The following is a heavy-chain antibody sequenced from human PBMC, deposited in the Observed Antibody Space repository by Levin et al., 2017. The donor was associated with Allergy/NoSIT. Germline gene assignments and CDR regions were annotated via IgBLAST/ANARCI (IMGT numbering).Heavy chain of an antibody. J-gene: IGHJ4*02. Sequence: SETLSLTCTVSGGSISGSYYWIWIRQPPGKGLEWIAYIFHSGSTTYNPSLKSRVTMSVDTSRSQFSLKLSSVTAAETAVYYCARFEAPYYFDSWGQGILVTVSS. CDR2: IFHSGST. CDR3: ARFEAPYYFDS. V-gene: IGHV4-59*08. CDR1: GGSISGSYY.